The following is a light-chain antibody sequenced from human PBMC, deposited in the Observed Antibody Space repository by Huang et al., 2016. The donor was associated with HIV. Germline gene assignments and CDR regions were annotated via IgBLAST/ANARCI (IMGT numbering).Light chain of an antibody. V-gene: IGKV1-5*03. J-gene: IGKJ2*01. CDR2: RAS. CDR1: QTSNTW. Sequence: DIQMTQSPSTLSASVGDRITITCRASQTSNTWLACYQQKPGKAPNLLIYRASSLQSGVPSIFTGSGSGTEFTLTITSLQPDDLATYYCQQYNTYLYTFGQGTKLEIK. CDR3: QQYNTYLYT.